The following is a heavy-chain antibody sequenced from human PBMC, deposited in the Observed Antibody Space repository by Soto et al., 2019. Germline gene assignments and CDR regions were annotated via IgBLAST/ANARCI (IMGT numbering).Heavy chain of an antibody. Sequence: QVKLGESGGGVVQPGRSRRLSCEASGFTFSGYGMHWVRQAPGKGPEWVASIWPDGSDKFYADSVNGRFFISRDNSKKPLYLKRNGRRVEDTAFYYCGGGRIFVPPFAPWGRGPLVPVPP. J-gene: IGHJ5*02. CDR1: GFTFSGYG. CDR2: IWPDGSDK. CDR3: GGGRIFVPPFAP. D-gene: IGHD3-3*01. V-gene: IGHV3-33*01.